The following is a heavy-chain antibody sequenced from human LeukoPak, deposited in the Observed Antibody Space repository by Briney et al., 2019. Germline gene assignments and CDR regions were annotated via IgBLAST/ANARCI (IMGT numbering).Heavy chain of an antibody. CDR3: ARDIAVAGNYFDY. J-gene: IGHJ4*02. D-gene: IGHD6-19*01. CDR2: INSDMSGT. V-gene: IGHV3-74*01. Sequence: GGSLRLSCAASGFTFSSSWMHWVRQAPGKGLVWVSRINSDMSGTNYADSVKGRFTISRDNAKNTLYLQMNSLRADDTAVYYCARDIAVAGNYFDYWGQGTLVTVSS. CDR1: GFTFSSSW.